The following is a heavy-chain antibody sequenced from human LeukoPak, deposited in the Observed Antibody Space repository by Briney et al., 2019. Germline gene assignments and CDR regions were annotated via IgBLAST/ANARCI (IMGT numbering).Heavy chain of an antibody. J-gene: IGHJ1*01. D-gene: IGHD6-19*01. CDR1: GGTFSSYA. CDR3: ARDGGAIAVAGTSYFQH. V-gene: IGHV1-69*06. Sequence: ASVKVSCKASGGTFSSYAISWVRQAPGQGLEWMGGIIPIFGTANYAQKFQGRVTITADKSTSTAYMELNSLRAEDTAVYYCARDGGAIAVAGTSYFQHWGQGTLVTVSS. CDR2: IIPIFGTA.